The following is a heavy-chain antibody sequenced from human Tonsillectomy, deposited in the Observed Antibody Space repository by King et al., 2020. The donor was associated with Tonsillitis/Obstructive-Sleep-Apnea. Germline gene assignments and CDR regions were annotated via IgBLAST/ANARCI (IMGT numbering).Heavy chain of an antibody. CDR3: VKDHCGGNCYSDPYFDY. V-gene: IGHV3-33*06. CDR2: IWYDGSDK. CDR1: GFSFSTYG. Sequence: VQLVESGGGVVQPGRSLRLSCAASGFSFSTYGMHWVRQAPGKGLEWVAVIWYDGSDKYYADSVKGRFTIPRDNSKNTVYLEMSSLRAEDTALYYCVKDHCGGNCYSDPYFDYWGQGTLVTVSS. J-gene: IGHJ4*02. D-gene: IGHD2-21*01.